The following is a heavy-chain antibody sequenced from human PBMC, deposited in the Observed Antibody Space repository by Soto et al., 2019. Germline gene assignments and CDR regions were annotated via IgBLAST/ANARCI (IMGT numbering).Heavy chain of an antibody. CDR3: ARTVVAAYYFDF. J-gene: IGHJ4*02. D-gene: IGHD2-15*01. Sequence: QVQLQESGPGLVKPSETLSLTCNVSGDSMSNYYWSWVRQPAGKGLEWIGRIWTSGSTNYNPSLRRRVTMSIDTSNKHFSLDLKSVTAADTAVYYCARTVVAAYYFDFWGQGVLVTFSS. CDR2: IWTSGST. V-gene: IGHV4-4*07. CDR1: GDSMSNYY.